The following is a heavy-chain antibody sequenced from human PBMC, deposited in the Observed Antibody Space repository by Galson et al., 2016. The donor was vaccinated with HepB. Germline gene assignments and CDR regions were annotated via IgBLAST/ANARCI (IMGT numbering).Heavy chain of an antibody. Sequence: PALVKPTQTLTLTCTFSGFSLSTSGVGVGWIRQPPGKALEWLALIYWNDGKRYSPSLKSRLTITKDTSKNLVVLTMTDMDPVDTATYYCAHFDFGSGSLDYWGQGTLVTVSS. CDR1: GFSLSTSGVG. V-gene: IGHV2-5*01. J-gene: IGHJ4*02. CDR2: IYWNDGK. CDR3: AHFDFGSGSLDY. D-gene: IGHD3-10*01.